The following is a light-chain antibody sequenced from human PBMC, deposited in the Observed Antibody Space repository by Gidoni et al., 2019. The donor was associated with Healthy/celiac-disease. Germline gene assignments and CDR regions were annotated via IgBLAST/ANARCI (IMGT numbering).Light chain of an antibody. Sequence: EIVSTQSPATLSLYQGERATLSCRASQSVSSYLAWYQQKPGQAPRLLIYGASNRATGIPARFRGSGSVTDFTLTISSLEPDDFAVYYCQQRSNWPPLYTFGQGTKLEIK. CDR3: QQRSNWPPLYT. CDR2: GAS. J-gene: IGKJ2*01. CDR1: QSVSSY. V-gene: IGKV3-11*01.